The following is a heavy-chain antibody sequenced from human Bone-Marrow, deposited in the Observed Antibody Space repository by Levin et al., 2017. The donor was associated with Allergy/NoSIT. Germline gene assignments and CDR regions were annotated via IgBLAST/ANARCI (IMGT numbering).Heavy chain of an antibody. CDR2: IWYDGSNE. Sequence: GGSLRLSCATSGFTFTTYAIHWVRQAPGKGLEWVAVIWYDGSNEYYADSVRGRFTISRDNSKNTLYLQMNSLRAGDTAVYYCARDSVQVVEPAPDDNNQPSLLMDVWGQGTTVIVSS. CDR3: ARDSVQVVEPAPDDNNQPSLLMDV. D-gene: IGHD3-22*01. V-gene: IGHV3-33*01. J-gene: IGHJ6*02. CDR1: GFTFTTYA.